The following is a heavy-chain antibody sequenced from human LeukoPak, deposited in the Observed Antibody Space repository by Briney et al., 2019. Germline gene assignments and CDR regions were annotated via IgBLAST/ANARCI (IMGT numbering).Heavy chain of an antibody. CDR3: ARHDHPLGGGYSYGYDY. J-gene: IGHJ4*02. D-gene: IGHD5-18*01. Sequence: GESLKISCKGSGYSFTSYWIGWVRQMPGKGLEWMGIIYPGDSDTRYSPSFQGQVTISADKSISTAYLQWSSLKASDTAMYYCARHDHPLGGGYSYGYDYWGQGTLVTVSS. CDR2: IYPGDSDT. V-gene: IGHV5-51*01. CDR1: GYSFTSYW.